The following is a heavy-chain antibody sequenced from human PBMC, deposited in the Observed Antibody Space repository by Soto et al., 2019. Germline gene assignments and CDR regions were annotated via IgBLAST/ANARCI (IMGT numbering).Heavy chain of an antibody. D-gene: IGHD6-19*01. CDR3: AKDPLWYYSDWYPPTGFDP. V-gene: IGHV3-23*01. CDR2: ITAYGDST. CDR1: GFNFSNYA. Sequence: EVQLLESRGGFVQPGGSLRLSCAASGFNFSNYAMSWVSQAPGTGLEWVSAITAYGDSTHYVDYVKGRFTISRDAPKTTLYLLTDSLTAEASAVYFCAKDPLWYYSDWYPPTGFDPLCQRTLVTVSS. J-gene: IGHJ5*02.